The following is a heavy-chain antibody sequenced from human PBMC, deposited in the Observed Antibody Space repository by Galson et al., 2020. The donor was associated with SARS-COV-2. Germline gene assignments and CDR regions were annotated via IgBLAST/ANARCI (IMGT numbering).Heavy chain of an antibody. CDR3: ARVGGYSYGTYCDY. Sequence: GESLKISCAASGFTFSSYAMHWVRQAPGKGLEWVAVISYDGSNKYYADSVKGRFTISRDNSKNTLYLQMNSLRAEDTAVYYCARVGGYSYGTYCDYWGQGTLVTVSS. CDR1: GFTFSSYA. D-gene: IGHD5-18*01. CDR2: ISYDGSNK. V-gene: IGHV3-30*01. J-gene: IGHJ4*02.